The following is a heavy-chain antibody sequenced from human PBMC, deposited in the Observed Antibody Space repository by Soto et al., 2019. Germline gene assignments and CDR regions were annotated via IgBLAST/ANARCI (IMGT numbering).Heavy chain of an antibody. D-gene: IGHD3-22*01. Sequence: ASVKVSCKASGGTFSSYAISWVRQAPGQGLEWMGGIIPIFGTANYAQKFQGRVTITADESTSTAYMELSSLRSEDTAVYYCARDGLDYDSSGTSFDYWGQGTLVTVSS. V-gene: IGHV1-69*13. CDR2: IIPIFGTA. J-gene: IGHJ4*02. CDR3: ARDGLDYDSSGTSFDY. CDR1: GGTFSSYA.